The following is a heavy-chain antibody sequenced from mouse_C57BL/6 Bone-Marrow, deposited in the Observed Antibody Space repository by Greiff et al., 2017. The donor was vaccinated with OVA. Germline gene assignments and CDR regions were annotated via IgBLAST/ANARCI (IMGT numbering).Heavy chain of an antibody. CDR3: ARYMTVPYFDY. V-gene: IGHV7-3*01. CDR2: IRNKANGYTT. CDR1: GFTFTDYY. Sequence: EVKLVESGGGLVQPGGSLSLSCAASGFTFTDYYMSWVRQPPGKALEWLGFIRNKANGYTTEYSASVKGRFTISRDNSQRILYLQMNALRAEDSATYYCARYMTVPYFDYWGQGTTLTVSS. J-gene: IGHJ2*01.